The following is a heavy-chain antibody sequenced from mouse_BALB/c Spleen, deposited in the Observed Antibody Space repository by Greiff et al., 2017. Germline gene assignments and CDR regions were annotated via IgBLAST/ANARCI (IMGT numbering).Heavy chain of an antibody. CDR1: GYSFTGYN. Sequence: VQLQQSGPELGKPGASVKISCKASGYSFTGYNMYWVKQSHRKSLEWIGYIDPYNGGTSYNQKSKGKATLTVDKSSSTAYMHLNSLTSEDSAIYYCAREGYGNYGFDDWGQGTTLTVSS. CDR2: IDPYNGGT. V-gene: IGHV1S135*01. CDR3: AREGYGNYGFDD. D-gene: IGHD2-1*01. J-gene: IGHJ2*01.